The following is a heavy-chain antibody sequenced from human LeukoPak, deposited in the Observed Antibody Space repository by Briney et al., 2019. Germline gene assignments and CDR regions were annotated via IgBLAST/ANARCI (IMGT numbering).Heavy chain of an antibody. CDR2: ISGSGGST. V-gene: IGHV3-23*01. J-gene: IGHJ6*02. CDR1: GFTFSSYA. Sequence: GGSLRLSCAASGFTFSSYAMSWVRQAPGKGLEWVSAISGSGGSTYYADSVKGRFTISRDNSKNTLYLQMNSLRAEDTAVYYCAKAASSSWPSYYYGMDVWGQGTTVTVSS. CDR3: AKAASSSWPSYYYGMDV. D-gene: IGHD6-13*01.